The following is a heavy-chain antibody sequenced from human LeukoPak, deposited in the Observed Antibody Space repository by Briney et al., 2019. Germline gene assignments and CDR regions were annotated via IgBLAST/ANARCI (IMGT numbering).Heavy chain of an antibody. V-gene: IGHV3-33*01. Sequence: PGRSLRLSCAASGFTFSSYGMHWVRQAPGKGLEWVAVIWYDGSNKYYADSVKGRFTISRDNSKNTLYLQMNSLRAEDTAVYYCVTGSLWWSSSWYLYWGQGTLVTVSS. J-gene: IGHJ4*02. CDR3: VTGSLWWSSSWYLY. CDR2: IWYDGSNK. D-gene: IGHD6-13*01. CDR1: GFTFSSYG.